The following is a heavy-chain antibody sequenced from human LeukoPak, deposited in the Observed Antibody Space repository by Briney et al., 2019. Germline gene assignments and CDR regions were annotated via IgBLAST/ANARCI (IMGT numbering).Heavy chain of an antibody. CDR3: AGGIAARPFDY. Sequence: SETLSLTCTVSGGSIRSYYWSWIRQPAGKGLEWIGRIYTSGSTNYNPSLKSRVTISVDTSKNQFSLKLSSVTAADTAVYYCAGGIAARPFDYWGQGTLVTVSS. V-gene: IGHV4-4*07. D-gene: IGHD6-6*01. J-gene: IGHJ4*02. CDR2: IYTSGST. CDR1: GGSIRSYY.